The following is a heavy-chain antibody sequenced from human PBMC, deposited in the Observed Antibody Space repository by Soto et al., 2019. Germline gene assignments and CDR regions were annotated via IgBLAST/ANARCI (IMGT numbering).Heavy chain of an antibody. J-gene: IGHJ4*02. CDR3: ARDFGGSYVFDY. CDR1: GGTFSSYA. Sequence: APVKVSCKASGGTFSSYAISWVRQAPGQGLEWMGGIIPIFGTANYAQKIQGRVTITADESTSTAYMEMSSLRSEDTAVYYCARDFGGSYVFDYWGQGTLVTVSS. V-gene: IGHV1-69*13. CDR2: IIPIFGTA. D-gene: IGHD1-26*01.